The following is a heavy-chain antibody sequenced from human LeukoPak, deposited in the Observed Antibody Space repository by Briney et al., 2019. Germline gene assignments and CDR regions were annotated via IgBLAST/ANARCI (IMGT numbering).Heavy chain of an antibody. CDR2: ISYDGTNE. CDR3: ARDQGTAIFGVIIPDWYFDL. J-gene: IGHJ2*01. V-gene: IGHV3-30-3*01. Sequence: PGGSLRLSCAASGFTFSAYAIHWVRQAPGKGLEWVAVISYDGTNEYYADSVKGRFTISRDNSKNTLYLQMNSLRPEDTAVYYCARDQGTAIFGVIIPDWYFDLWGRGTLVTVSS. CDR1: GFTFSAYA. D-gene: IGHD3-3*01.